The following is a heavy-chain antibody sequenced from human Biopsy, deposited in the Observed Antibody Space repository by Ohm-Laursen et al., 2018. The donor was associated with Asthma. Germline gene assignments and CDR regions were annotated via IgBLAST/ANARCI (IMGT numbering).Heavy chain of an antibody. CDR3: ARCQVGYSSGWSLLLKKIYYSGMDV. V-gene: IGHV1-69*13. CDR2: IMTVFGTT. Sequence: GASVKVFCKAPGGTFSNFAISWVRQAPGQGLEWLGGIMTVFGTTNYAQKFQGRVTITADESTSTAYMEVTSLRSEDTAIYYCARCQVGYSSGWSLLLKKIYYSGMDVWGQGTAVTVSS. CDR1: GGTFSNFA. J-gene: IGHJ6*02. D-gene: IGHD6-19*01.